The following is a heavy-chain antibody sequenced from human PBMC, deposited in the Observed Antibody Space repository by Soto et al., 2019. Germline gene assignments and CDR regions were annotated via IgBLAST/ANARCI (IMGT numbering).Heavy chain of an antibody. J-gene: IGHJ4*02. CDR2: ISSSSSYI. CDR3: ARGNGDYGSYYCDY. Sequence: EVQLVESGGGLVKPGGSLRLSCAASGFTFSSYSMNWVRQAPGKGLEWVSSISSSSSYIYYADSVKGRFTISRDNAKNSLYLQMNSLRAEDTAVYYCARGNGDYGSYYCDYWGQGTLVTVSS. D-gene: IGHD4-17*01. CDR1: GFTFSSYS. V-gene: IGHV3-21*01.